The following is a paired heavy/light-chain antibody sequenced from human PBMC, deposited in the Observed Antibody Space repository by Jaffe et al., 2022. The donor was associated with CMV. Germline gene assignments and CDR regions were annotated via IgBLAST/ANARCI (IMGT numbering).Light chain of an antibody. V-gene: IGKV3-15*01. J-gene: IGKJ5*01. CDR3: QQYNNWPPIT. Sequence: EIVVTQSPATLSVSPGERATLSCRTSQTINSNLAWYQQKPGQAPRLLISGASTRATGVPARFSGSGSATEFTLTISSLQSEDFAVYYCQQYNNWPPITFGQGTRVEIK. CDR1: QTINSN. CDR2: GAS.
Heavy chain of an antibody. V-gene: IGHV5-51*01. Sequence: EVQLVQSTAEVKKPGESLKISCKVSGYTSTSYWIAWVRQMPGKGLEWMGAIHPSDSDTRYSPSFRGQVTISSDKSISTAYLQWSSLRASDTAMYYCGMGYDYSDYWGQGTLVTVSS. CDR1: GYTSTSYW. CDR3: GMGYDYSDY. CDR2: IHPSDSDT. D-gene: IGHD1-1*01. J-gene: IGHJ4*02.